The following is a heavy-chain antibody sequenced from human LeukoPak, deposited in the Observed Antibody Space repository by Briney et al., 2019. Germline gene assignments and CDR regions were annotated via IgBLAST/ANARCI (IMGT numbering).Heavy chain of an antibody. CDR3: ARIGYQLLYADY. Sequence: TGGSLRLSCAASGFTFSDNYMNWIRQAPGKGLEWVSYISSSGGTTSYANSVKGRFTISRDNAKNSLYLQMNSLRAEDTAVYYCARIGYQLLYADYWGQGTLVTVSS. V-gene: IGHV3-11*04. D-gene: IGHD2-2*02. CDR2: ISSSGGTT. J-gene: IGHJ4*02. CDR1: GFTFSDNY.